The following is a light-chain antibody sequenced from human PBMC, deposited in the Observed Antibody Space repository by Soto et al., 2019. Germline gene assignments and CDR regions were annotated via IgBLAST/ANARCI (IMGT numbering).Light chain of an antibody. V-gene: IGKV3-15*01. CDR2: TAS. J-gene: IGKJ2*01. CDR3: QQYHNWPPVT. Sequence: EIVMTQSPATLSVSPGESATLSCTASQSVSSNLAWYQHKPGKAPRLLLYTASTRATGIPARFSGSGSETEFPLTSSGLQSEDVAVYYCQQYHNWPPVTFGQGTKLEIK. CDR1: QSVSSN.